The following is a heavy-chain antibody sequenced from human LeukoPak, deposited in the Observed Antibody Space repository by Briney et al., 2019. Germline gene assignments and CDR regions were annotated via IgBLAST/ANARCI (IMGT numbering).Heavy chain of an antibody. V-gene: IGHV3-7*01. CDR3: AKEGNWNLDY. CDR2: IKRDGSEK. Sequence: GGSLRLSCAASGFTFSSYSMNWVRQAPGKGLEWVANIKRDGSEKNYVDSVKGRFTISRDNAKNSLYLEMNSLRAEDTAVYYCAKEGNWNLDYWGQGALVTVSS. J-gene: IGHJ4*02. CDR1: GFTFSSYS. D-gene: IGHD1-1*01.